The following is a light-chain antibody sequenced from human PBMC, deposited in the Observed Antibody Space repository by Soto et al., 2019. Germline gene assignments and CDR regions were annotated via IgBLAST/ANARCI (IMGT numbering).Light chain of an antibody. CDR2: NND. Sequence: QSVLTQPPSASGTPGQRVTISCSGSSSNIGSNFVYWYQQRPGTAPRLLIYNNDQRPSGVPDRFSGSKSGTSASLAISGLRSEDEADYYFAAWDDSLSVRYVFGTGTKVTVL. CDR1: SSNIGSNF. V-gene: IGLV1-47*02. CDR3: AAWDDSLSVRYV. J-gene: IGLJ1*01.